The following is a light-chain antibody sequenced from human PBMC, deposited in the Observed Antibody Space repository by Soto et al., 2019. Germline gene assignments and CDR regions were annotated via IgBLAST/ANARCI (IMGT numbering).Light chain of an antibody. CDR2: VNSGGSH. CDR3: QTWGTGSAIVV. CDR1: SGHSNYD. J-gene: IGLJ7*01. V-gene: IGLV4-69*01. Sequence: QLVLTQSPSASASLGASVKRTCTLSSGHSNYDIAWHQQQPEKGPRYLMKVNSGGSHIKGDGIPDRFSGSSSGAERYLFISSLQSEDEADYYCQTWGTGSAIVVFGGGTQLTVL.